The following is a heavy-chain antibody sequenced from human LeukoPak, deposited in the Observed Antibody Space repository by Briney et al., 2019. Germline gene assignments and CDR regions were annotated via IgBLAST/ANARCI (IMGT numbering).Heavy chain of an antibody. D-gene: IGHD6-19*01. J-gene: IGHJ4*02. Sequence: SVKVSCKASGGTFSSYAISWVRQAPGQGLEWMGGIIPIFGTANYAQKFQGRVTMTRDTSTSTVYMELSSLRSEDTAVYYCARDALIAVAGPPDYWGQGTLVTVSS. CDR1: GGTFSSYA. CDR3: ARDALIAVAGPPDY. V-gene: IGHV1-69*05. CDR2: IIPIFGTA.